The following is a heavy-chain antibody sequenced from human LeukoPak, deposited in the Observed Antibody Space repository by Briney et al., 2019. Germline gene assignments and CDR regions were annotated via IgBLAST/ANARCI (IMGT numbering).Heavy chain of an antibody. J-gene: IGHJ5*02. CDR1: GFTFRSYS. Sequence: GGSLRLSCAASGFTFRSYSMIWVRQAPGKGLEWVSSISSSSSYIYYADSVKGRFTISRDNAKNSLYLQMNSLRAEDTAVYYCARDIGAAADLFDPWGQGTLVTVSS. CDR2: ISSSSSYI. D-gene: IGHD6-13*01. CDR3: ARDIGAAADLFDP. V-gene: IGHV3-21*01.